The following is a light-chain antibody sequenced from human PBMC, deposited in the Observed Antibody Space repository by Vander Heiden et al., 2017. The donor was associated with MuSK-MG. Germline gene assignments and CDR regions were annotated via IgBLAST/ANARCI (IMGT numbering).Light chain of an antibody. CDR1: RSVVKS. V-gene: IGKV1-39*01. CDR2: DVS. CDR3: QQTYGDSVT. Sequence: DIQMTQSPSSLSASVGDRVIITCRSSRSVVKSLHWYQVQPGTAPKIVLYDVSNLQRGAPSRFSGSGSGTEFTLTISGFQPEDSATYYCQQTYGDSVTFGQGTRLDIQ. J-gene: IGKJ5*01.